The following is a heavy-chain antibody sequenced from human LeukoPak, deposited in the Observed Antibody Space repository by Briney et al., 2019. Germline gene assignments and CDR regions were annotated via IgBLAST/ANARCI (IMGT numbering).Heavy chain of an antibody. J-gene: IGHJ4*02. D-gene: IGHD6-13*01. V-gene: IGHV1-24*01. CDR2: FDPEDGET. CDR1: VYTLTELS. CDR3: ATLQQLAPAFHY. Sequence: ASVKVSCKVSVYTLTELSMHWVRQAPGKGLEWMGGFDPEDGETIYAQKFQGRVTMTEDTSTDTAYMELSSLRSEDTAVYYCATLQQLAPAFHYWGQGTLVTVSS.